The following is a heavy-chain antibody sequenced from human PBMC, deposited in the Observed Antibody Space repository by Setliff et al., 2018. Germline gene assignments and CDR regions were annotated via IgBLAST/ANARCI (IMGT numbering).Heavy chain of an antibody. Sequence: PSETLSLTCTDSGGSISSSSYYWGWIRQPPGKGLEWIGSIYYSGSTYYNPSLKSRVTISVDTSKNQFSLKLSSVTAADTAVYYCARDVRVASSSWFESAFDIWGQGTMVTVSS. D-gene: IGHD6-13*01. CDR1: GGSISSSSYY. CDR3: ARDVRVASSSWFESAFDI. J-gene: IGHJ3*02. V-gene: IGHV4-39*07. CDR2: IYYSGST.